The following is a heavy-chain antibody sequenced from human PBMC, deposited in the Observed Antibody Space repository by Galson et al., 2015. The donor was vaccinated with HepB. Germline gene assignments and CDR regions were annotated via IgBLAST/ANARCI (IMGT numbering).Heavy chain of an antibody. V-gene: IGHV4-31*03. J-gene: IGHJ4*02. Sequence: SLTCTVSGGSISSGGYYWSWIRQHPGKGLEWIGYIYYSGSTYYNPSLKSRVTISVDTSKNQFSLKLSSVTAADTAVYYCASIPYGDYDLLDYWGQGTLVTVSS. CDR2: IYYSGST. CDR3: ASIPYGDYDLLDY. CDR1: GGSISSGGYY. D-gene: IGHD4-17*01.